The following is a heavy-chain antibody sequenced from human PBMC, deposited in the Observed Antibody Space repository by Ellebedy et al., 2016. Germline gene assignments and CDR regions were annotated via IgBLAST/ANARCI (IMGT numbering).Heavy chain of an antibody. D-gene: IGHD3-16*01. CDR3: ARDVGRIGDDS. CDR1: GFTFTSYS. V-gene: IGHV3-21*01. J-gene: IGHJ4*02. CDR2: FSSSGYI. Sequence: GESLKISXAASGFTFTSYSMNWVRQAPGKGPEWVSCFSSSGYIYYADSVKGRFTISRDNAKNSLYLHMASLRAEDTAVYYCARDVGRIGDDSWGQGTLVTVSS.